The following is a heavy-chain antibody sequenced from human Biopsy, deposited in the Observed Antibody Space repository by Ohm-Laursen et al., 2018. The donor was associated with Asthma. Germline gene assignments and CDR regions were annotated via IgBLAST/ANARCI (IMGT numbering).Heavy chain of an antibody. CDR2: IIPVFGTS. CDR3: AREVSTVDYGYYYFAMDV. V-gene: IGHV1-69*13. Sequence: SVKVSCKASGGTFSRYAISWVRRAPGQGLEWMGGIIPVFGTSNCAQKFQGRVTFTADGSTSSAYMELSSLTSGDSAVYYCAREVSTVDYGYYYFAMDVWGQGTTVTVSS. J-gene: IGHJ6*02. D-gene: IGHD4-17*01. CDR1: GGTFSRYA.